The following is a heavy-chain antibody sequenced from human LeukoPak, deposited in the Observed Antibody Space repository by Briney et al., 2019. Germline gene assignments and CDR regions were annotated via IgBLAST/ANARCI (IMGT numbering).Heavy chain of an antibody. V-gene: IGHV3-72*01. CDR1: GFTFSDHY. J-gene: IGHJ4*02. CDR2: SGNRAKSYTT. Sequence: GGSLRLSCAVSGFTFSDHYMDWVRQAPGKGLEWVGRSGNRAKSYTTDYAASVKGRFTISRDDSKSTLYLQMNSLETEDTAVYYCSRDATGDHWGQGTLVSVSS. CDR3: SRDATGDH.